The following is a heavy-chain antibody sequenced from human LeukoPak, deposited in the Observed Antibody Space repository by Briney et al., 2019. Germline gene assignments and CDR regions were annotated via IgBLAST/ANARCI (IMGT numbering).Heavy chain of an antibody. CDR3: ARSYYYGSGSFGDAFDI. Sequence: ASVKVSCKASGYTFTSYGISWVRQAPGQGLEWMGWISAYNGNTNYAQKLQGRVTMTTDTSTSTAYMELRSLRSDDTAVYYCARSYYYGSGSFGDAFDIWGQGTMVTVSS. V-gene: IGHV1-18*01. J-gene: IGHJ3*02. CDR1: GYTFTSYG. D-gene: IGHD3-10*01. CDR2: ISAYNGNT.